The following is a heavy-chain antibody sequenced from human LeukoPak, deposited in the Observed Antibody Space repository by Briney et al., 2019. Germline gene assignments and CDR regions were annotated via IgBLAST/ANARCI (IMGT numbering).Heavy chain of an antibody. D-gene: IGHD4-17*01. Sequence: GGSLRLSCAASGFTFGSYAMHWVRQAPGKGLEWVSLISGNGGDTYHADSVKGRFTISRDNSKKTLYLQMNSLRAEDTAVYYCAYRGKIAVTTKGAFGIWGQGTLVTVSS. CDR1: GFTFGSYA. J-gene: IGHJ3*02. CDR3: AYRGKIAVTTKGAFGI. V-gene: IGHV3-23*01. CDR2: ISGNGGDT.